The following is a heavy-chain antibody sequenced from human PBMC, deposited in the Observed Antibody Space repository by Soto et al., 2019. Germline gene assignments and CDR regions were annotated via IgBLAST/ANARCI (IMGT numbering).Heavy chain of an antibody. D-gene: IGHD3-10*01. CDR3: ARGPSMGWFDP. Sequence: QVQLQQWGAGLLKPSETLSLTCAVYGGSFSGYYWSWIRQPPGKGLEWIGEINHSGSTNYNPSLKSRVNISVDTSKNQFSLKLSSVTAADTAVYYCARGPSMGWFDPWGQGTLVTVSS. V-gene: IGHV4-34*01. J-gene: IGHJ5*02. CDR1: GGSFSGYY. CDR2: INHSGST.